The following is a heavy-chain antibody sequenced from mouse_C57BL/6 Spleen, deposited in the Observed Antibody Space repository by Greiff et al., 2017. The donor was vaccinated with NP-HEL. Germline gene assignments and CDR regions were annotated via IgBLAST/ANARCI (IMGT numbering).Heavy chain of an antibody. CDR2: IDPETGGT. V-gene: IGHV1-15*01. J-gene: IGHJ3*01. CDR1: GYTFTDYE. CDR3: TRERDGGFAY. Sequence: QVQLKQSGAELVRPGASVTLSCKASGYTFTDYEMHWVKQTPVHGLEWIGAIDPETGGTAYNQKFKGKAILTADKSSSTAYMGLRSLTSEDSAVYYCTRERDGGFAYWGQGTLVTVSA. D-gene: IGHD3-3*01.